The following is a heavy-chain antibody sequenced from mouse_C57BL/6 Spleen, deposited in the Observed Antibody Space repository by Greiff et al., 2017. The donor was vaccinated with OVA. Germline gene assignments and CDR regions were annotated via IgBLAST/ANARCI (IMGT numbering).Heavy chain of an antibody. CDR1: GFSFNTYA. J-gene: IGHJ1*03. Sequence: EVQRVESGGGLVQPKGSLKLSCAASGFSFNTYAMNWVRQAPGKGLEWVARIRSKSNNYATYYADSVKDRFTISRDDSESMLYLQMNNLKTEDTAMYYCVRIYDGYYWYFDVWGTGTTVTVSS. D-gene: IGHD2-3*01. V-gene: IGHV10-1*01. CDR3: VRIYDGYYWYFDV. CDR2: IRSKSNNYAT.